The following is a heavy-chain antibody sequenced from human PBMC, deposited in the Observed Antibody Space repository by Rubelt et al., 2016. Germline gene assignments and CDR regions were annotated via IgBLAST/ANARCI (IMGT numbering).Heavy chain of an antibody. CDR2: IFYSGST. V-gene: IGHV4-34*12. D-gene: IGHD3-10*01. Sequence: QVQLQQWGAGLLKPSETLSLTCAVYGGSFSGYYWSWIRQPPGKGLEWIGYIFYSGSTYYNPSLKSLVTISVDTSKNQFSLKLSSVTAADTAVYYCARAAGGYFDYWGQGTLVTVSS. J-gene: IGHJ4*02. CDR3: ARAAGGYFDY. CDR1: GGSFSGYY.